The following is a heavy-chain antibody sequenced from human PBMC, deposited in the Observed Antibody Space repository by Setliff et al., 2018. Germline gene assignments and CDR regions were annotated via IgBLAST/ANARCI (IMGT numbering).Heavy chain of an antibody. J-gene: IGHJ1*01. CDR2: ISHSGIT. V-gene: IGHV4-4*01. CDR3: TVRDFNCTDGRCAYFFDP. Sequence: GTLSLTCAVSGGSNSGGTWWTWVRQSPEKGLEWIGEISHSGITNYKSSLKSRATISIDMSKRQFSLDLTSVTAADTAIYFCTVRDFNCTDGRCAYFFDPWGQGALVTVSS. CDR1: GGSNSGGTW. D-gene: IGHD2-8*02.